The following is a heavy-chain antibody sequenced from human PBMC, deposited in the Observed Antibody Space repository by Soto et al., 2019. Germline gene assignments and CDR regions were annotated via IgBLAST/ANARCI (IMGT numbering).Heavy chain of an antibody. J-gene: IGHJ6*02. D-gene: IGHD6-6*01. V-gene: IGHV3-21*01. CDR1: GFTFSSYS. CDR3: ARNESSNFYGKDV. CDR2: ISSSSFSI. Sequence: EVQLVESGGGLVKPGGSLRLSCAASGFTFSSYSMNWVRQAPGKGLEWVSSISSSSFSINYADSVKGRFSITRDNAQNSLHLQMNNWRDEDPAVYYCARNESSNFYGKDVWGQGTTVTVSS.